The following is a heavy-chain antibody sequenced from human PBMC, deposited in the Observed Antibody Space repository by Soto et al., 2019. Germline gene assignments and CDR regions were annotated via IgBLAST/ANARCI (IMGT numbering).Heavy chain of an antibody. CDR3: PRRWARYYYYGMDV. D-gene: IGHD5-12*01. J-gene: IGHJ6*02. CDR1: GFTFSNAW. Sequence: EVQLVESGGGLVKPGGSLRLSCAASGFTFSNAWMNWVRQAPGKGLEWVGRIKSKTDGGTTDYAAPVKGRFTISRDNKKNTLYLKINSRKTENTALYYFPRRWARYYYYGMDVWGQGTTVTVSS. CDR2: IKSKTDGGTT. V-gene: IGHV3-15*07.